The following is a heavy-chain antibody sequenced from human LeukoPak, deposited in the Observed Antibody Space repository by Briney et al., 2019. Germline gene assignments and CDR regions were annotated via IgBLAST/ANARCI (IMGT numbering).Heavy chain of an antibody. CDR1: GFTLSNHW. D-gene: IGHD3-10*01. Sequence: PGGSLRLSCAASGFTLSNHWMTCVRQAPGKGLECVAIIKQDGSEKYYVDSVKGRFTISRDNAKNSLYLQMNSLRAEDTAVYYCARDGAHYGSGSYSRWGQGTLVTVSS. J-gene: IGHJ4*02. V-gene: IGHV3-7*01. CDR3: ARDGAHYGSGSYSR. CDR2: IKQDGSEK.